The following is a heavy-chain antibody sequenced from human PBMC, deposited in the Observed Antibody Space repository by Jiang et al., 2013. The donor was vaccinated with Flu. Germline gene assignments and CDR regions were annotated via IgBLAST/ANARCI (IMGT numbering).Heavy chain of an antibody. D-gene: IGHD3-10*01. CDR2: INAANGDT. V-gene: IGHV1-3*01. J-gene: IGHJ4*02. Sequence: GAEVKKPGASVKVSCKASGYTFTNYPMHWVRQAPGQRLEWMGWINAANGDTGYSQNFQGRVTFTRDTSATTAYMELSGLRSEDTAVYYCARKDYYHSGSYSNFEDWGQGTLVTVSS. CDR1: GYTFTNYP. CDR3: ARKDYYHSGSYSNFED.